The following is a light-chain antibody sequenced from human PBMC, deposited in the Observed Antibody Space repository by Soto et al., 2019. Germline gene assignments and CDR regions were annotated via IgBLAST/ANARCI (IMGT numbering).Light chain of an antibody. Sequence: QSALTQPASVSGSPGQSITISCTGTSSDVGGYNYVSWYQQPQGKAPKLMIYEVSNRPSGVSNRFSGSKSGNTASLTISGLQAEDEADYYCSSYTSSSTLVVFGGGTKLTVL. J-gene: IGLJ2*01. CDR1: SSDVGGYNY. CDR2: EVS. V-gene: IGLV2-14*01. CDR3: SSYTSSSTLVV.